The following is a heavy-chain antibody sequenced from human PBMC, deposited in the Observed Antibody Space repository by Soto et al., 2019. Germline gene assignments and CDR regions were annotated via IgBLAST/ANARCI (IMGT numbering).Heavy chain of an antibody. Sequence: QVQLVESGGGVVQPGRSLRLSCAASGFTFSSYGMHWVRQAPGKGLEWVAVIWYDGSNKYYADSVKGRFTISRDNSKNRLYRQMNSLRAEDTAVYYCAREAGQSGSRVYGMDVWGQGTTVTVSS. CDR1: GFTFSSYG. J-gene: IGHJ6*02. CDR3: AREAGQSGSRVYGMDV. D-gene: IGHD1-26*01. CDR2: IWYDGSNK. V-gene: IGHV3-33*01.